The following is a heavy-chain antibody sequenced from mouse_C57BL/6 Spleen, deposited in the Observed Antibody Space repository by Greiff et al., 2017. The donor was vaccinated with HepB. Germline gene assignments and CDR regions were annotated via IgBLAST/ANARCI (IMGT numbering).Heavy chain of an antibody. J-gene: IGHJ2*01. CDR3: TRSGTYDPYFDY. V-gene: IGHV1-15*01. CDR2: IDPETGGT. Sequence: VNLVESGAELVRPGASVTLSCKASGYTFTDYEMHWVKQTPVHGLEWIGAIDPETGGTAYNQKFKGKAILTADKSSSTAYMELRSLTSEDSAVYYCTRSGTYDPYFDYWGQGTTLTVSS. D-gene: IGHD2-3*01. CDR1: GYTFTDYE.